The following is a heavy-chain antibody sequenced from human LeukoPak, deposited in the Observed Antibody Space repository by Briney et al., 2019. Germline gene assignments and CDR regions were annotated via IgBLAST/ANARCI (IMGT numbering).Heavy chain of an antibody. D-gene: IGHD3-9*01. CDR3: SNYDILTGYYTPLAY. V-gene: IGHV3-7*01. J-gene: IGHJ4*02. CDR2: IKKDGSEK. CDR1: GFTFSSYW. Sequence: GGSLRLSCAASGFTFSSYWMSWVRQAPGKGLEWVANIKKDGSEKYYVDSVKGRFTISRDNAKTSLYLQMNSLRAEDTAVYYCSNYDILTGYYTPLAYWGQGTLVTVSS.